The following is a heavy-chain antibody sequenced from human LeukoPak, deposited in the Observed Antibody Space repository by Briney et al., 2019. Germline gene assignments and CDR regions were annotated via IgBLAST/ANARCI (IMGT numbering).Heavy chain of an antibody. CDR1: GYTFTSYD. V-gene: IGHV1-8*02. CDR2: MNPNSGNT. CDR3: ARVLVSSGYYHPYFDY. J-gene: IGHJ4*02. Sequence: ASVKVSCKASGYTFTSYDINWVRQATGQGLEWMGWMNPNSGNTGYAQKFQGRVTMTRDMSTSTVYMELSSLRSEDTAVYYCARVLVSSGYYHPYFDYWGQGTLVTVSS. D-gene: IGHD3-22*01.